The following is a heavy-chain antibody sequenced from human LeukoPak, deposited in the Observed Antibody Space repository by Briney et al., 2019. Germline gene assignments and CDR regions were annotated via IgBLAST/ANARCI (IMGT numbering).Heavy chain of an antibody. J-gene: IGHJ6*03. V-gene: IGHV4-59*08. CDR2: IYYSGST. CDR1: GGSISSYY. D-gene: IGHD6-13*01. Sequence: SETLSLTCTVPGGSISSYYWSWIRQPPGKGLEWIGYIYYSGSTNYNPSLKSRVTISVDTSKNQFSLKLSSVTAADTAVYYCARRDSSWYQGGYYYYYMDVWGKGTTVTVSS. CDR3: ARRDSSWYQGGYYYYYMDV.